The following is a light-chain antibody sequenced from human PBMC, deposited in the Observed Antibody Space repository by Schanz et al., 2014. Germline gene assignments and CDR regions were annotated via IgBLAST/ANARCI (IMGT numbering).Light chain of an antibody. CDR2: GAS. CDR3: QHCGGSLFT. CDR1: ESISDN. Sequence: EIVMTQSPATLSVSPGERATLSCRASESISDNLAWYQHKPGQAPRLLIYGASTRATGIPARFSGGGSGTDFTLTISRLEPEDFAVYYCQHCGGSLFTFGPGTKVDIK. J-gene: IGKJ3*01. V-gene: IGKV3-15*01.